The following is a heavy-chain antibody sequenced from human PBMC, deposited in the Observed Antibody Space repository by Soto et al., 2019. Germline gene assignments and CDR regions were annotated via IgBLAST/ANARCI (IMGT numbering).Heavy chain of an antibody. D-gene: IGHD2-21*02. CDR3: AKEGGDGDRIADDYYYYGIDV. CDR1: GFTFGSYW. J-gene: IGHJ6*02. Sequence: EVQLVESGGGLVQPGGSLRLSCAVSGFTFGSYWMNWVRLIPGKGLEWVAYIKPDGSATYYVDSVKGRFTISRDNAKNSLYLQMNSLRGEDTAVYYCAKEGGDGDRIADDYYYYGIDVWGQGTTVTVSS. V-gene: IGHV3-7*01. CDR2: IKPDGSAT.